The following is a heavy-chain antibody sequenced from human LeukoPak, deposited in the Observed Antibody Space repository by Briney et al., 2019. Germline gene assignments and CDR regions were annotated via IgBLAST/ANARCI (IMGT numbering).Heavy chain of an antibody. CDR1: GFTFSSYA. CDR3: ARDMGGSRNMDY. D-gene: IGHD1-26*01. CDR2: ISGSGGST. V-gene: IGHV3-23*01. Sequence: GGSLRLSCAASGFTFSSYAMSWVRQAPGRGLEWVSAISGSGGSTYYADSVKGRFTISRDNAKNSLYLQMNSLRAEDTAVYYCARDMGGSRNMDYWGQGTLVTVSS. J-gene: IGHJ4*02.